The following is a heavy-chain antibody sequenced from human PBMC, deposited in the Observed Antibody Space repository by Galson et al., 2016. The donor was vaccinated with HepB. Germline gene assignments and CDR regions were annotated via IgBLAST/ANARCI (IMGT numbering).Heavy chain of an antibody. CDR1: GFSFSSYA. V-gene: IGHV3-30-3*01. D-gene: IGHD1-14*01. J-gene: IGHJ4*02. CDR2: VSRDASIT. Sequence: SLRLSCAASGFSFSSYAVHWVRQAPGKGLEWVAVVSRDASITYYAKSMKGRFTISRDNSMNTLYLQMINLRDDDTGVYFGARELTTHFELDYWGQGALVNVSS. CDR3: ARELTTHFELDY.